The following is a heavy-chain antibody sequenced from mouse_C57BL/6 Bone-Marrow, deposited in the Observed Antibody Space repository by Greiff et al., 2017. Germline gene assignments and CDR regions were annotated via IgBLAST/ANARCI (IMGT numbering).Heavy chain of an antibody. Sequence: QVQLKESGPGLVQPSQSLSITCTVSGFSLTSYGVHWVRQSPGKGLEWLGVIWSGGSTDYNAAFISRLSISKDNSKSQVFFKMNSLQADDTAIYYCARGYYYGTPYYAMDYWGQGTSVTVSS. CDR2: IWSGGST. V-gene: IGHV2-2*01. J-gene: IGHJ4*01. D-gene: IGHD1-1*01. CDR1: GFSLTSYG. CDR3: ARGYYYGTPYYAMDY.